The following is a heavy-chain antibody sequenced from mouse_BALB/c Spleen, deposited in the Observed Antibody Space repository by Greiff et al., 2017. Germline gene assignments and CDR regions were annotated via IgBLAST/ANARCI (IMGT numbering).Heavy chain of an antibody. CDR1: GYTFNSYW. J-gene: IGHJ2*01. CDR2: IYPGSGST. Sequence: QVQLQQPGAELVRPGASVKLSCKASGYTFNSYWMNWVKQRPEQGLEWIGAIYPGSGSTNDNEKFKSKSTLAVVTSSSTAYMRLSSLASEDSALYYCALTGTFYHFDYWGQGTTLTVSS. D-gene: IGHD4-1*01. V-gene: IGHV1-55*01. CDR3: ALTGTFYHFDY.